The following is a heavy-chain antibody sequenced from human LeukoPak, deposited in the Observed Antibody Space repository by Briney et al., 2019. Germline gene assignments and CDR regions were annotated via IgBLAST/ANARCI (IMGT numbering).Heavy chain of an antibody. CDR2: IYHSGRT. CDR1: GGSISSSNW. CDR3: ARVRGSSGSYEYYHYMDV. V-gene: IGHV4-4*02. Sequence: TLSLTCTVSGGSISSSNWWSWVRQPPGKGLEWIGEIYHSGRTNYNPSLKSRVTISVDKSKNQFSLKLSSVTAADTAVYYCARVRGSSGSYEYYHYMDVWGKGTTVTISS. D-gene: IGHD1-26*01. J-gene: IGHJ6*03.